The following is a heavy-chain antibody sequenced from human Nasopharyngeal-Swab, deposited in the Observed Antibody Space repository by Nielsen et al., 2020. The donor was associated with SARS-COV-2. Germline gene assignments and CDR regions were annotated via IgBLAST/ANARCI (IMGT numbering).Heavy chain of an antibody. D-gene: IGHD3-10*01. Sequence: GESLKISCAASGFTFSSYSMNCVRQAPGKGLEWVSSISSSSSYIYYADSVKGRFTISRDNAKNSLYLQMNSLRAEDTAVYYCARARRGVDYYMDVWGKGTTVTVSS. V-gene: IGHV3-21*01. CDR1: GFTFSSYS. CDR2: ISSSSSYI. CDR3: ARARRGVDYYMDV. J-gene: IGHJ6*03.